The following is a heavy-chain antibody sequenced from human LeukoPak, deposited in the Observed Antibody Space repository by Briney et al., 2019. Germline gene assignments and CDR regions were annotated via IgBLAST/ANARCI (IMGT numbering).Heavy chain of an antibody. J-gene: IGHJ4*02. Sequence: PGRSLRLSCTASGFTFDDYAMHWVRQVPRKGLEWVSGISWNSAGILYADSVKGRFTISRDNAKNSLYLQMSSLRADDTAFYYCAKSLRLGELSSFDSWGQGTLVTVSS. D-gene: IGHD3-16*02. V-gene: IGHV3-9*01. CDR2: ISWNSAGI. CDR3: AKSLRLGELSSFDS. CDR1: GFTFDDYA.